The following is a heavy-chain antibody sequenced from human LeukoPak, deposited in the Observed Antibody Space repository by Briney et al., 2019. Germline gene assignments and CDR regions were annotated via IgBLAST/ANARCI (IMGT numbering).Heavy chain of an antibody. J-gene: IGHJ4*02. CDR1: GFTFDDYA. CDR3: AKDSSSGSLDY. V-gene: IGHV3-9*01. D-gene: IGHD3-10*01. Sequence: GGSLRLSCAAAGFTFDDYAMHWVRQAPGKGLEWVSGISWNSGSIGYADSVKGRFTISRDNAKNSLYLQMNSLRAEDTALYYCAKDSSSGSLDYWGQGTLVTVSS. CDR2: ISWNSGSI.